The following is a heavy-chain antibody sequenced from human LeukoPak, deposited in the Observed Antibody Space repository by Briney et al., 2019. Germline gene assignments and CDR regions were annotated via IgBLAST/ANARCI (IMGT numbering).Heavy chain of an antibody. Sequence: SETLSRTCAVYGGSFSGHYWTWIRQPPGKGLQWIGEVNDRGSTNYNPSLKSRLTISEDKSKKQFSLRLPSVTAADTAVYYGARDRGGRTGYASGDFDYWGPGTLVTVSS. CDR1: GGSFSGHY. V-gene: IGHV4-34*01. CDR3: ARDRGGRTGYASGDFDY. D-gene: IGHD5-12*01. J-gene: IGHJ4*02. CDR2: VNDRGST.